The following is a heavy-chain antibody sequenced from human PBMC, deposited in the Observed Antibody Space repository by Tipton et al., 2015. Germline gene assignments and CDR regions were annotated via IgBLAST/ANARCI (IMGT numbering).Heavy chain of an antibody. CDR2: TYYNGNM. J-gene: IGHJ5*02. CDR3: AGLLGQYFENGWFDP. Sequence: TLSLTCIVSGGSIGSGIYYWGWIRQPPGKGLEWIGSTYYNGNMYYNPSLQRRVIISLDTSKSQFSLELSPVTAADTAVYYCAGLLGQYFENGWFDPWGQGTLVTVSS. V-gene: IGHV4-39*01. D-gene: IGHD3-9*01. CDR1: GGSIGSGIYY.